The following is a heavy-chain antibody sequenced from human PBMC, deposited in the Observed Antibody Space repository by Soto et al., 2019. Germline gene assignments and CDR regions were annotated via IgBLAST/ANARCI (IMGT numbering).Heavy chain of an antibody. CDR1: GFTFNNYV. D-gene: IGHD2-21*02. Sequence: GGSLRLSCAASGFTFNNYVMNWVRQAPGKGLEWVSAVSGSGGSTYYVDSVRGRFTISRDNSKNTLHLQMNSLRAEDTAVYYCAKGTYCGGDCSSGHFDYWGQGTLVTVSS. CDR2: VSGSGGST. V-gene: IGHV3-23*01. J-gene: IGHJ4*02. CDR3: AKGTYCGGDCSSGHFDY.